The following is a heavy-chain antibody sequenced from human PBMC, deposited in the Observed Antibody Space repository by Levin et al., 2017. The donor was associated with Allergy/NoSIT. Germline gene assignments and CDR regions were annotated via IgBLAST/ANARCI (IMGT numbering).Heavy chain of an antibody. J-gene: IGHJ4*02. V-gene: IGHV4-59*01. CDR2: IYYSGST. CDR1: GGSISSYY. D-gene: IGHD6-19*01. Sequence: SETLSLTCTVSGGSISSYYWSWIRQPPGKGLEWIGYIYYSGSTNYNPSLKSRVTISVDTSKNQFSLKLGSVTAADTAVYYCARGEVGAVAGTLWYYFDYWGQGTLVTVSS. CDR3: ARGEVGAVAGTLWYYFDY.